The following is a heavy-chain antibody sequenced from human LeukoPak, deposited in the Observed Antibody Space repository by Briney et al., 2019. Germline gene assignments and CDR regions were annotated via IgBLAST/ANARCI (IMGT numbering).Heavy chain of an antibody. V-gene: IGHV4-34*01. Sequence: PSETLSLTCAVYGGSFSGYYWSWIRQPPGKGLEWIGEINHSGSTNYNPSLKSRVTISVDTSKNQFSLRLSSVTAADTAVYYCARFSPYCSGSSCYVSFLDYWSQGTLVTVSS. CDR1: GGSFSGYY. CDR2: INHSGST. CDR3: ARFSPYCSGSSCYVSFLDY. J-gene: IGHJ4*02. D-gene: IGHD2-15*01.